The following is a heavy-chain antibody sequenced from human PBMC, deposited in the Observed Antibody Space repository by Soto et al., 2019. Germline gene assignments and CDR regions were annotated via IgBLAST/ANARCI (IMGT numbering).Heavy chain of an antibody. Sequence: QVQLVESGGGVVQPGRSLRLSCAASGFTFSSYGMHWVRQAPGKGLEWVAVIWYDGSNKYYADSVKGRFTISRDNSKNTLYLQMNSLRAEDTAVYYCARDTLEDGGGRSGMDVWGQGTTVTVSS. CDR1: GFTFSSYG. CDR3: ARDTLEDGGGRSGMDV. D-gene: IGHD3-16*01. V-gene: IGHV3-33*01. CDR2: IWYDGSNK. J-gene: IGHJ6*02.